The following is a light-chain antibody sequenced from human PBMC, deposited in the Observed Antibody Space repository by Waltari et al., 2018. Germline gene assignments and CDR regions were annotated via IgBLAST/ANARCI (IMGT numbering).Light chain of an antibody. CDR2: TDN. CDR3: ATWDDSLNGRV. Sequence: QSVLTQPPSASGTPGQGVTISCSGSSSNIGRNTVSWYQQFPGAAPQLLMHTDNQRPSGVPDRFSRSKSGTSASLAISGLQFEDEAQYFCATWDDSLNGRVFGGGTKVTVL. CDR1: SSNIGRNT. J-gene: IGLJ3*02. V-gene: IGLV1-44*01.